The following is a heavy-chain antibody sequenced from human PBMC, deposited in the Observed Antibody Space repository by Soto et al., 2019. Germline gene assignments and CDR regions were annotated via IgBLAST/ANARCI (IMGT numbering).Heavy chain of an antibody. Sequence: GGSLRLSCAASGFTFSSYAMHWVRQAPGKGLEWVAVISYDGSNKYYADSVKGRFTISRDNSKNTLYLQMNSLRAEDTAVYYCARDPDSSGYYYVDLWGRGTLVTVSS. CDR3: ARDPDSSGYYYVDL. J-gene: IGHJ2*01. V-gene: IGHV3-30-3*01. D-gene: IGHD3-22*01. CDR1: GFTFSSYA. CDR2: ISYDGSNK.